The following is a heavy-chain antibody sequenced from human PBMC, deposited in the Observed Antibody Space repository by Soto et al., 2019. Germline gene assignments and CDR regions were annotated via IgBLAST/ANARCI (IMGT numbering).Heavy chain of an antibody. D-gene: IGHD3-3*01. CDR1: GGSISSGGYS. CDR3: ARSLWSGYYDAFDI. J-gene: IGHJ3*02. CDR2: IYHSGST. V-gene: IGHV4-30-2*01. Sequence: SETLSLTCAVSGGSISSGGYSWSWIRQPPGKGLEWIGYIYHSGSTYYNPSLKSRVTISVDRSKNQFSLKLSSVTAADTAVYYRARSLWSGYYDAFDIWGQGTMVTVSS.